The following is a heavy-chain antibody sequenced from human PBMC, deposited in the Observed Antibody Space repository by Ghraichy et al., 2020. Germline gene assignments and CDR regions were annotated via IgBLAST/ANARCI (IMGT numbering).Heavy chain of an antibody. D-gene: IGHD2-2*01. V-gene: IGHV3-23*01. CDR3: ASIPRYCSSTSCYYYYGMDV. CDR1: GFTFSSYA. J-gene: IGHJ6*02. CDR2: ISGSGGST. Sequence: GGSLRLSCAASGFTFSSYAMSWVRQAPGKGLEWVSAISGSGGSTYYADSVKGRFTISRDNSKNTLYLQMNSLRAEDTAVYYCASIPRYCSSTSCYYYYGMDVWGQGTTVTVSS.